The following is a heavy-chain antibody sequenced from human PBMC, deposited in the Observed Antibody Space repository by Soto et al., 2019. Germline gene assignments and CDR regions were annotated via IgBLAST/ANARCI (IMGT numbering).Heavy chain of an antibody. D-gene: IGHD3-10*01. Sequence: GSLRLSCAASGFTFSSYWMSWVRQAPGKGLEWVANIKQDGSEKYYVDSVKGRFTISRDNAKNSLYLQMNSLRAEDTAVYYCARAPAYYYGSGSDENYYYYGMDVWGQGTTVTVSS. V-gene: IGHV3-7*03. CDR2: IKQDGSEK. CDR1: GFTFSSYW. CDR3: ARAPAYYYGSGSDENYYYYGMDV. J-gene: IGHJ6*02.